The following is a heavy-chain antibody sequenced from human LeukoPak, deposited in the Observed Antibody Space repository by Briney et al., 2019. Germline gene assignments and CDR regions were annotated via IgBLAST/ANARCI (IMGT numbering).Heavy chain of an antibody. CDR3: ARDHGSSFDY. V-gene: IGHV4-34*01. J-gene: IGHJ4*02. Sequence: SETLSLTCAVYGGSFSGYYWNWIRQPPWKGLEWIGEINHSGRTNYNPSLKSRVTISVDTSKKQFSLKLSSVTAADTAVYYCARDHGSSFDYWGQGTLVTVSS. CDR2: INHSGRT. CDR1: GGSFSGYY. D-gene: IGHD6-6*01.